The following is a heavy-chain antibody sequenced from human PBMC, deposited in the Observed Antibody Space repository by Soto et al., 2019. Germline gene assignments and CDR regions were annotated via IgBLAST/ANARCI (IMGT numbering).Heavy chain of an antibody. CDR1: GFTFSDYY. V-gene: IGHV3-11*06. CDR3: AKEYGRLDY. D-gene: IGHD4-17*01. Sequence: GGSLSLSCAASGFTFSDYYMSWIRQTPGKGLEWVSYISSSSGYTNYADSVKGRFTISRDNAKNSLYLQMNSLRADDTAVYYCAKEYGRLDYWGQGTLVTVSS. CDR2: ISSSSGYT. J-gene: IGHJ4*02.